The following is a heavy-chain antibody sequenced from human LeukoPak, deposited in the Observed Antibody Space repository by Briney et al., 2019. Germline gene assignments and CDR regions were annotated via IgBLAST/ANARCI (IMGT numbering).Heavy chain of an antibody. J-gene: IGHJ4*02. V-gene: IGHV1-46*01. CDR1: GYTFASYY. D-gene: IGHD3-3*01. CDR3: ARDPTYYDFWSGYYPASTMYYFDY. Sequence: ASVKVSCKASGYTFASYYMHWVRQAPGQGLEWVGIIDPGGGSTSYVKKFQGRVTLTRDMSTSTVYMELSSLRSEDTAVYYCARDPTYYDFWSGYYPASTMYYFDYWGQGTLVTVSS. CDR2: IDPGGGST.